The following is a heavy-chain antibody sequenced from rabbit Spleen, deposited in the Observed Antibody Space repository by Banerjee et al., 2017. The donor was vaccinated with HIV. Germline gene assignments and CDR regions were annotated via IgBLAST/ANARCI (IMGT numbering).Heavy chain of an antibody. CDR2: IDPVFGSA. J-gene: IGHJ3*01. V-gene: IGHV1S7*01. CDR1: GFDFSSYY. CDR3: ARDGAGGSDFAL. D-gene: IGHD8-1*01. Sequence: QLKESGGGLVQPGGSLKLSCKASGFDFSSYYMSWVRQAPGKGLEWIGYIDPVFGSAYYASWVNGRFSISRENTQNTVFLQMTSLTAADTATYFCARDGAGGSDFALWVQGTLVTVS.